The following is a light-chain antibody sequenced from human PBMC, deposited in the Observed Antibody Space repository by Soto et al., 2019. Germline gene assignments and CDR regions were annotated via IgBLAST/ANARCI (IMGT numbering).Light chain of an antibody. CDR3: QQYNNWPLT. Sequence: DIVLTQSPATLSLSPGERATLSCRASQSVSSSYLAWYHQRPGQAPRLLIYAASTRATGIPAKFSGSGSGTEFTLTISSLQSEDFAVYYCQQYNNWPLTFGGGTKVDIK. J-gene: IGKJ4*01. V-gene: IGKV3-15*01. CDR1: QSVSSSY. CDR2: AAS.